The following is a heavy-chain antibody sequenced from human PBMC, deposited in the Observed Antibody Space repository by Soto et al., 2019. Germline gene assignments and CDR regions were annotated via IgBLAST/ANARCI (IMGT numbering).Heavy chain of an antibody. CDR3: AKDLGSGGSGSYSGYYNYGMDI. D-gene: IGHD3-10*01. J-gene: IGHJ6*02. CDR1: GFTFSSYA. CDR2: ISGSGGST. Sequence: GGSLRLSCAASGFTFSSYAMSWVRQAPGKGLEWVSAISGSGGSTYYADSVKGRFTISRDNSKNTLYLQMNSLRAEDTAVYYCAKDLGSGGSGSYSGYYNYGMDIWGQETTFTISS. V-gene: IGHV3-23*01.